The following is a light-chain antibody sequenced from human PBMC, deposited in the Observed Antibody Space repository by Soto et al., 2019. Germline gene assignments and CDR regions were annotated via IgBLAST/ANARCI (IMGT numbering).Light chain of an antibody. CDR1: SSDVGSYNY. Sequence: QSVLTQPRSVSGSPGQSVTISCTGTSSDVGSYNYVSWYQQHPGKAPKLMIFDVSERPSGVPDRFSGSKSGNTASLTISGLQAEDEADYYCCSYAGSYTEVFGTGTKLTVL. CDR3: CSYAGSYTEV. CDR2: DVS. J-gene: IGLJ1*01. V-gene: IGLV2-11*01.